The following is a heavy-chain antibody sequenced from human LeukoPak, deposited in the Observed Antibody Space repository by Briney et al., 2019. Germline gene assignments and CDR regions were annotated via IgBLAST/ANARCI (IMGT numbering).Heavy chain of an antibody. CDR1: GFTFSSYG. CDR2: ISYDGSNK. Sequence: GGSLRLSCAASGFTFSSYGMHWVRQAPGKGLEWVAVISYDGSNKYYADSVKGRFTISRDNSKNTLYLQMNSLRAEDTAVYYCAKDHNYNSRTYYYGSGSYYNNVLDYWGQGTLVAVSS. CDR3: AKDHNYNSRTYYYGSGSYYNNVLDY. D-gene: IGHD3-10*01. J-gene: IGHJ4*02. V-gene: IGHV3-30*18.